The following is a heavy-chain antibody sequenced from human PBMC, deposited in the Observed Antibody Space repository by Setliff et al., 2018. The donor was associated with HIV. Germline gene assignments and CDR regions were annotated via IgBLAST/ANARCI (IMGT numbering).Heavy chain of an antibody. J-gene: IGHJ3*01. D-gene: IGHD3-22*01. V-gene: IGHV4-4*07. CDR2: IYTSGNT. CDR1: GGSISSYY. CDR3: AREFSYYDSSGYVERGAFDV. Sequence: SETLSLTCTVSGGSISSYYWGWIRQPAGKGLEWIGRIYTSGNTNYNPSLKSLKSRVTMSVDTSKNQFSLKLRSVTAADTAVYYCAREFSYYDSSGYVERGAFDVWGQGTMVTVSS.